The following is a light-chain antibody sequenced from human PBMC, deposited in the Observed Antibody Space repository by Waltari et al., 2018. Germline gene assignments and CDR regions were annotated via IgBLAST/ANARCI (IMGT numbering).Light chain of an antibody. Sequence: EIVMTQSPATLSVSPGERATLSCRASQSVSSNLAWYPQKPGQAHRLLIYGASTRATGIPARFSASGSGTEFTLTISSLQSEDFAVYYCQQYNNWPLTFGQGTKVEIK. CDR2: GAS. J-gene: IGKJ1*01. CDR1: QSVSSN. V-gene: IGKV3-15*01. CDR3: QQYNNWPLT.